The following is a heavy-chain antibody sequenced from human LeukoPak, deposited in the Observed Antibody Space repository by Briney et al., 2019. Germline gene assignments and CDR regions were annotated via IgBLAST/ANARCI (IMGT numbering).Heavy chain of an antibody. CDR1: GFTFSSYW. CDR3: ARGPRYFDWLHYMDV. V-gene: IGHV3-7*01. Sequence: PGGSLRLSCAASGFTFSSYWMSWVRQAPGKGLEWVANIKQDGSEKYYVDSVKGRFTISRDNAKNSLYLQMNSLRAEDTAVYYCARGPRYFDWLHYMDVWGKGTTVTVSS. J-gene: IGHJ6*03. CDR2: IKQDGSEK. D-gene: IGHD3-9*01.